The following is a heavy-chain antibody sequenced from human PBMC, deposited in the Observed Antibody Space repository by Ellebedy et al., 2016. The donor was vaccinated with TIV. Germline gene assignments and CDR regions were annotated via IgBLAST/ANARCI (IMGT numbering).Heavy chain of an antibody. Sequence: MPSETLSLTCTVSGGSMSSYYWSWIRQPAGKGLEWIGRIYSTGITNYNPSLKSRVTMSVDSSKNQFSLKLTSMTAADTAVYYCARKGTYFDDWGQGTLVTVSS. J-gene: IGHJ4*02. CDR3: ARKGTYFDD. V-gene: IGHV4-4*07. D-gene: IGHD3-10*01. CDR1: GGSMSSYY. CDR2: IYSTGIT.